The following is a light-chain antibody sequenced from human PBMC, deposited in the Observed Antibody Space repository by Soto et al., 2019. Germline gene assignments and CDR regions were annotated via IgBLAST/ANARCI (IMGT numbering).Light chain of an antibody. Sequence: QSSLTQPRSVSGSPGQSFTVSCTGTSSDVGGYNYVSWYQQHPGKAPKLMIYDVIKRPSGVPDRFSGSKSGNTASLTISGLQAEDEADYYCCSYAGSYTYVFGTGTKVTVL. CDR3: CSYAGSYTYV. CDR1: SSDVGGYNY. CDR2: DVI. J-gene: IGLJ1*01. V-gene: IGLV2-11*01.